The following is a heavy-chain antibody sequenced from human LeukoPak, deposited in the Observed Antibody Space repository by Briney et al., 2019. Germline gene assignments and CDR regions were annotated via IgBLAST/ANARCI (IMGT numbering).Heavy chain of an antibody. CDR2: INHSGST. Sequence: SETLSLTCAVYGGSFSGSYWSWIRQPPGKRLEWIGEINHSGSTNYDSSLESRVTISVDTSKNQFSLKLSSVTAADTAVYYCARGKDITGTTYWGQGTLVTVSS. V-gene: IGHV4-34*01. J-gene: IGHJ4*02. CDR1: GGSFSGSY. D-gene: IGHD1-7*01. CDR3: ARGKDITGTTY.